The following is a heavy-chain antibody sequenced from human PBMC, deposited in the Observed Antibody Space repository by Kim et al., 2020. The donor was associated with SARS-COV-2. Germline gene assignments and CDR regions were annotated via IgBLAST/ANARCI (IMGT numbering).Heavy chain of an antibody. V-gene: IGHV3-23*03. CDR3: AKDHFTPDYYDSSGYYTQVG. Sequence: GGSLRLSCAASGFTFSSYAMSWVRQAPGKGLEWVSVIYSGGSSTYYADSVKGRFTISRDNSKNTLYLQMNSLRAEDTAVYYCAKDHFTPDYYDSSGYYTQVGWGQGTLVTVSS. D-gene: IGHD3-22*01. CDR1: GFTFSSYA. CDR2: IYSGGSST. J-gene: IGHJ4*02.